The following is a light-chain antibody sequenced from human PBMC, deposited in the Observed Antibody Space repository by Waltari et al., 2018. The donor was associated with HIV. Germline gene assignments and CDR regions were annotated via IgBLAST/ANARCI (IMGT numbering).Light chain of an antibody. CDR3: CSYAGNYTFV. V-gene: IGLV2-11*01. CDR2: DVS. CDR1: SSDVGGYNY. Sequence: QSALTQPRSVSGSPGQSVTISCTGTSSDVGGYNYVSWYQQHPGKAPKFMIYDVSKRPSGVPDRFSGSKSGNTASLTISGLQAEDEADYYCCSYAGNYTFVFGGGTKRTVL. J-gene: IGLJ2*01.